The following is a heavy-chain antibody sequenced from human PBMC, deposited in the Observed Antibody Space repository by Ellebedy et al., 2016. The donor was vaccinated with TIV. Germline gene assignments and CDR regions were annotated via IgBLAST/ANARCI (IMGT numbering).Heavy chain of an antibody. J-gene: IGHJ5*02. CDR3: ARGGYCSGGSCYRIRGRWFDP. V-gene: IGHV1-69*04. CDR1: GYTFTSYA. Sequence: ASVTVSCKASGYTFTSYAISWVRQAPGQGLEWMGRIIPILGIANYAQKFQGRVTITADKSTSTAYMELSSLRSEDTAVYYCARGGYCSGGSCYRIRGRWFDPWGQGTLVTVSS. CDR2: IIPILGIA. D-gene: IGHD2-15*01.